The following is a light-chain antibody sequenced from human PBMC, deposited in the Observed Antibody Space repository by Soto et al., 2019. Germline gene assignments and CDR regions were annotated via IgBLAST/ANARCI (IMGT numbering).Light chain of an antibody. V-gene: IGKV1-5*03. CDR1: QTISSW. CDR2: KAS. J-gene: IGKJ1*01. Sequence: DIQMTQSPSTLSGSVGARVTITCRASQTISSWLAWYQQKPGKAPKLLIYKASTLKSGVPSRFSGSGSGTELTLTISSLQPDDCETYDCQHYNSYSEAFGQGTKVDIK. CDR3: QHYNSYSEA.